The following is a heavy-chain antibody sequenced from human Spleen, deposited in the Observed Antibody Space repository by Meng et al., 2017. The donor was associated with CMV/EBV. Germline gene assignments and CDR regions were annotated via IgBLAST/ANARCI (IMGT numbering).Heavy chain of an antibody. Sequence: SCKASVGTFSSYAISCVRQAPGQGLEWMGGIIPIFGTANYAQKFQGRVTITTDESTSTAYMELSSLRSEDTAVYYCARTEAAANWFDPWGQGTLVTVSS. CDR1: VGTFSSYA. CDR2: IIPIFGTA. CDR3: ARTEAAANWFDP. D-gene: IGHD6-13*01. V-gene: IGHV1-69*05. J-gene: IGHJ5*02.